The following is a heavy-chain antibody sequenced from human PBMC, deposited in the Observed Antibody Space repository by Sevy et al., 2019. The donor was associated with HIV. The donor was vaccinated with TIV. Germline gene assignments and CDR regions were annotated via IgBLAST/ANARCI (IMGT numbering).Heavy chain of an antibody. CDR3: ARVSADFWSGYYTYYYYYMDV. CDR2: IKQDGSEK. CDR1: EFTFSSYW. D-gene: IGHD3-3*01. Sequence: GGSLRLSCAASEFTFSSYWMSWVRQAPGKGLEWVANIKQDGSEKYYVDSVKGRFTISRDNAKNSLYLQMNSLRAEDTAVYYCARVSADFWSGYYTYYYYYMDVWGKGTTVTVSS. J-gene: IGHJ6*03. V-gene: IGHV3-7*03.